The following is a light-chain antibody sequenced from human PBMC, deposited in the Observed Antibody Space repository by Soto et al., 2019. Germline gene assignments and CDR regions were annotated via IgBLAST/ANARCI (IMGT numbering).Light chain of an antibody. CDR2: DAS. Sequence: DIQMTQSPSTLSASVGDRVTITCRASQNVDHWVAWYQQKPGKAPKFLIYDASNLESGVPSRFSGRGSGTEFTLTISSLQPDDFATYYCQRYHSNSRTFGQGTRV. V-gene: IGKV1-5*01. CDR1: QNVDHW. J-gene: IGKJ1*01. CDR3: QRYHSNSRT.